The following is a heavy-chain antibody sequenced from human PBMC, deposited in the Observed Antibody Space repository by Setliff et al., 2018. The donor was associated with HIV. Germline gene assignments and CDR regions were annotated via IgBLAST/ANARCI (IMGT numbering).Heavy chain of an antibody. CDR2: IYFSGHT. J-gene: IGHJ4*02. CDR1: GGSISSSNW. CDR3: ASLTTDRFLEWLFVY. V-gene: IGHV4-4*02. D-gene: IGHD3-3*01. Sequence: PSETLSLTCAVSGGSISSSNWWSWVRQPPGKGLEWIGEIYFSGHTNYNPSLKSRVTISVDTSKNQFSLKLSSVTAADTAVYYCASLTTDRFLEWLFVYWGQGTLVTVSS.